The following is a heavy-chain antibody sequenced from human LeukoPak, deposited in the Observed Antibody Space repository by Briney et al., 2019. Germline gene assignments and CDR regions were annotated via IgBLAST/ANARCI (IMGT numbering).Heavy chain of an antibody. D-gene: IGHD1-26*01. V-gene: IGHV3-15*01. J-gene: IGHJ4*02. CDR1: GFTFNYAW. CDR2: IRSKTDGGTK. Sequence: GGSLRLSCAASGFTFNYAWMTWVRQAPGKGLEWVGRIRSKTDGGTKDYAAPVKGRFTISRDDSKNTLYLQMNSLKTEGTAVYYCSTGGSYYENWGQGTLVTVSS. CDR3: STGGSYYEN.